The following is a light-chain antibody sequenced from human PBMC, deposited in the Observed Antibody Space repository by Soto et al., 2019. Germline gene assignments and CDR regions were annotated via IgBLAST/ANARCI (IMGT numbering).Light chain of an antibody. CDR2: STN. CDR3: ALYLGGGITV. Sequence: QAVVTQEPSISVSPGGTVTLTCGLTSGSVSFTSYPSWVQQTPGQAPRTLIYSTNTHSSGVSDRFSGSILGSKAALTITGAQAGDESHYYCALYLGGGITVFGGGTQLTVL. V-gene: IGLV8-61*01. J-gene: IGLJ7*01. CDR1: SGSVSFTSY.